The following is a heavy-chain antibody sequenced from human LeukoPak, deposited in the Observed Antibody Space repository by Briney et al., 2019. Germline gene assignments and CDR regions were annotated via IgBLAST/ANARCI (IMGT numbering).Heavy chain of an antibody. D-gene: IGHD6-6*01. CDR2: IWSDGSNE. Sequence: PGTSLRLSCAASGFTFSSYGMHWVRQAPGKGLEWVAVIWSDGSNEYYADSVKGRFTISRDNAKNSLYLQMNAMRAEDTAVYYCARDVRPDYWGQGTLVTVST. J-gene: IGHJ4*02. CDR1: GFTFSSYG. V-gene: IGHV3-33*01. CDR3: ARDVRPDY.